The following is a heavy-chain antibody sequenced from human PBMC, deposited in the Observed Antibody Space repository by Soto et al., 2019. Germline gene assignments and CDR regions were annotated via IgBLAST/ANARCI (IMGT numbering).Heavy chain of an antibody. CDR3: ARGRSAGYCGSTSCYAGGIAAAGTEDY. CDR1: GGSISSGGYY. CDR2: IYYSGST. J-gene: IGHJ4*02. V-gene: IGHV4-31*03. D-gene: IGHD2-2*01. Sequence: QVQLQESGPGLVKPSQTLSLTCTVSGGSISSGGYYWSWIRQHPGKGLEWIGYIYYSGSTYYNPSLKRRVTISVDTSKNQFSLKLSSVTAADTAVYYCARGRSAGYCGSTSCYAGGIAAAGTEDYWGQGTLVTVSS.